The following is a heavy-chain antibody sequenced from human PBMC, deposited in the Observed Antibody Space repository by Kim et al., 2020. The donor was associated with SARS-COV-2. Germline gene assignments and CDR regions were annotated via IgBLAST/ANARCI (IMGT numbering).Heavy chain of an antibody. D-gene: IGHD3-3*02. J-gene: IGHJ6*02. CDR3: TTGVGFLEWLLGSYYGMDV. CDR1: GFTFSNAW. CDR2: IKSKTDGGTT. V-gene: IGHV3-15*01. Sequence: GALRLSCAASGFTFSNAWMSWVRQAPGKGLEWVGRIKSKTDGGTTDYAAPVKGRFTISRDDSKNTLYLQMNSLKTEDTAVYYCTTGVGFLEWLLGSYYGMDVWGQGTTVTVSS.